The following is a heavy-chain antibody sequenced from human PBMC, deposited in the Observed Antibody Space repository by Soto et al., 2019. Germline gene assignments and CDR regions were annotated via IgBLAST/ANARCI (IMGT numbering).Heavy chain of an antibody. CDR1: GGSFSGYY. V-gene: IGHV4-34*01. CDR2: INHSGST. J-gene: IGHJ4*02. Sequence: PSETLSLTCAVYGGSFSGYYWSWIRQPPGKGLEWIGEINHSGSTNYNPSLKSRVTISVDTSKNQFSLKLSSVTAADTAVYYCARAIVATENTNFDYWGQGTLVTVSS. D-gene: IGHD5-12*01. CDR3: ARAIVATENTNFDY.